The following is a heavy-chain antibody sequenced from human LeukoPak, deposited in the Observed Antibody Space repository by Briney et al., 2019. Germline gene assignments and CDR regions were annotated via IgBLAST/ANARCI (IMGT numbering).Heavy chain of an antibody. J-gene: IGHJ4*02. Sequence: GGSLRLSCAASGFTFSSYAMSWVRQAPGKGLEWVSAISGSGGSTYYADSVKDRFTISRDNSKNTLYLQMNSMRAEDTAVYYCAKVVVRGGARGTYYFDYWGQGTLVTVSS. CDR2: ISGSGGST. CDR1: GFTFSSYA. CDR3: AKVVVRGGARGTYYFDY. V-gene: IGHV3-23*01. D-gene: IGHD3-10*01.